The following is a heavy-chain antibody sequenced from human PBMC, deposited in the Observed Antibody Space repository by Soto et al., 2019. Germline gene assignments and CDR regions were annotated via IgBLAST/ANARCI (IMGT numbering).Heavy chain of an antibody. CDR2: VYHTGRT. CDR1: GVSIISDDYF. D-gene: IGHD3-3*01. J-gene: IGHJ4*02. CDR3: ARDFAYFDS. Sequence: PSKTLSLTFAVSGVSIISDDYFWSCIRQSPGKGLEWIGYVYHTGRTSYNPSLKSRVSISMDTSKNQFSLNLDSVTAADTAVYFCARDFAYFDSWGQGTLVTVSS. V-gene: IGHV4-61*08.